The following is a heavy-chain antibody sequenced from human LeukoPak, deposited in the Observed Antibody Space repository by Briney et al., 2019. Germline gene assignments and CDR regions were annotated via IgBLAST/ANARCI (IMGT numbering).Heavy chain of an antibody. Sequence: GGSLRLSCATSGFSLSSYAMSWVRQAPGKGLEWVSGISGSGGSTDNVDSVKGRFTTSRDNSKNTLYLQMNNLRAEDTALYYCAKGLSTSYYSDFDCWGQGTLVTVS. V-gene: IGHV3-23*01. CDR1: GFSLSSYA. CDR2: ISGSGGST. D-gene: IGHD2-2*01. CDR3: AKGLSTSYYSDFDC. J-gene: IGHJ4*02.